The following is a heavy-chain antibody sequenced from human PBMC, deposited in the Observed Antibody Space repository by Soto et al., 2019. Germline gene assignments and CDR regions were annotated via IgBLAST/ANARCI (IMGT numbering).Heavy chain of an antibody. CDR2: IYYSGST. CDR1: GVSIISGGYC. D-gene: IGHD6-19*01. V-gene: IGHV4-31*03. J-gene: IGHJ4*02. CDR3: ARFPVAGTSGPPVY. Sequence: SETLSLTCTVSGVSIISGGYCWSWIRQHPGKGLEWIGYIYYSGSTYYNPSLKSRVTISVDTSKNQFSLKLSSVTAADTAVYYCARFPVAGTSGPPVYWGQGTLVTVSS.